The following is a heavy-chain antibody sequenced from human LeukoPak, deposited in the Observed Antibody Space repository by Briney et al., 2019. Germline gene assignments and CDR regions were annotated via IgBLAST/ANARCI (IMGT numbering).Heavy chain of an antibody. Sequence: TGGSLRLSCAASGFTFSKTWMSWVRQTPEKGLEWVANIKEDGSAQYYGDSMKGRFTISRDNAKNSLYLQMNNLRAEDTAVYYCAKDDDDYYWGQGILVTVSS. CDR2: IKEDGSAQ. CDR3: AKDDDDYY. J-gene: IGHJ4*02. D-gene: IGHD3-10*01. V-gene: IGHV3-7*04. CDR1: GFTFSKTW.